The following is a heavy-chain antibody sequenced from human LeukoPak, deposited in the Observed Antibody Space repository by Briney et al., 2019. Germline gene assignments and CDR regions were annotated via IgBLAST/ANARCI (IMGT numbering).Heavy chain of an antibody. CDR1: GFTFSSNY. D-gene: IGHD3-10*01. V-gene: IGHV3-66*04. Sequence: GGSLRLSCAASGFTFSSNYMSWVRQAPGKGLEWVSVIYSGGSTNYADSVKGRFTISRDNSKNTLYLQMNSLRAEDTAVYYCARLVSSYYYGMDAWGQGTTVTVSS. CDR3: ARLVSSYYYGMDA. CDR2: IYSGGST. J-gene: IGHJ6*02.